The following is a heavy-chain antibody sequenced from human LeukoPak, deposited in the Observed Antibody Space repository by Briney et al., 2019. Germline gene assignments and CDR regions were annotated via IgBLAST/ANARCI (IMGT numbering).Heavy chain of an antibody. CDR1: GGTFSSYA. Sequence: ASVKVSCKASGGTFSSYAISWVRQAPGQGLEWMGGIIPIFGTANYAQKFQGRVTITADESTSTAYMELSSLRSEDTAVYYCARDRRGTGGYCSSTSCYTLDYWGQGTLVTVSS. CDR2: IIPIFGTA. CDR3: ARDRRGTGGYCSSTSCYTLDY. J-gene: IGHJ4*02. D-gene: IGHD2-2*02. V-gene: IGHV1-69*13.